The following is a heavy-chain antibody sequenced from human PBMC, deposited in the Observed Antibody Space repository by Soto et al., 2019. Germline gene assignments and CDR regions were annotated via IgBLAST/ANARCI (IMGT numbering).Heavy chain of an antibody. J-gene: IGHJ4*02. CDR3: ARDLTPDYGSGGYSVY. CDR2: IYSGGST. V-gene: IGHV3-53*01. CDR1: GFTVSSNY. Sequence: GGSLRLSCAASGFTVSSNYMSWVRQAPGKGLEWVSVIYSGGSTYYADSVKGRFTISRDNSKNTLYLQMNSLRAEDTAVYYCARDLTPDYGSGGYSVYWGQGTLVTVSS. D-gene: IGHD3-10*01.